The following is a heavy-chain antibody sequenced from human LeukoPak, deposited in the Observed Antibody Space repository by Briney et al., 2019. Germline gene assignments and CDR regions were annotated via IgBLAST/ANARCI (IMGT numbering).Heavy chain of an antibody. V-gene: IGHV3-23*01. CDR3: ATQELLGYSYFDY. D-gene: IGHD1-26*01. CDR1: GFTFSSYA. CDR2: ISGSGGST. J-gene: IGHJ4*02. Sequence: GGSLRLSCAASGFTFSSYAMSWVRQAPGKGLEWVSAISGSGGSTYYADSVKGRFTISRDNSKNTLYLQMNSLRAEDTAVYYCATQELLGYSYFDYWGQGTLVTVSS.